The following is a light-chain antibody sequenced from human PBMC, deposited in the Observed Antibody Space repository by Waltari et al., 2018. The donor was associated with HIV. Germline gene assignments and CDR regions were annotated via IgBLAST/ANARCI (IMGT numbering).Light chain of an antibody. V-gene: IGLV1-47*01. Sequence: QSVLTQPPSASGTPGQRVTISCSGSSSNIGSNNVYWYQQLPGMAPRLFNLRNNPGPSGVPDRFSGSKSGTSASLAISGLRSEDEADYYCATWGDSLSGPVVFGGGTKVTVL. J-gene: IGLJ2*01. CDR2: RNN. CDR3: ATWGDSLSGPVV. CDR1: SSNIGSNN.